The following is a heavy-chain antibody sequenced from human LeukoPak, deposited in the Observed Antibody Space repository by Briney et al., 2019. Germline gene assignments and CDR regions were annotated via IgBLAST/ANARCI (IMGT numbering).Heavy chain of an antibody. J-gene: IGHJ5*02. CDR3: AKSFGDHGS. CDR2: ISSGSSYI. CDR1: GFTFSSYS. Sequence: TPGGSLRLSCAASGFTFSSYSTNWVRQAPGKGLEWVSSISSGSSYIYYADSVKGRFTISRDNSKNTLYLQMNSLRGDDTAVYYCAKSFGDHGSWGQGTLVTVSS. D-gene: IGHD4-17*01. V-gene: IGHV3-21*04.